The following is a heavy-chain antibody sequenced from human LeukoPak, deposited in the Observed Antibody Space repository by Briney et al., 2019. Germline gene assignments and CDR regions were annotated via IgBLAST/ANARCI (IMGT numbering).Heavy chain of an antibody. J-gene: IGHJ4*02. Sequence: PSETLSLTCTVSGGSINSYYWSWIRQPPGKGLEWIGYIYYSGSTNYNPSLKSRVTISVDTSKNQFSLKLSSVTAADTAVYYCARAAYGDYLGYYFDYWGQGTLVTVSS. CDR3: ARAAYGDYLGYYFDY. V-gene: IGHV4-59*01. CDR2: IYYSGST. D-gene: IGHD4-17*01. CDR1: GGSINSYY.